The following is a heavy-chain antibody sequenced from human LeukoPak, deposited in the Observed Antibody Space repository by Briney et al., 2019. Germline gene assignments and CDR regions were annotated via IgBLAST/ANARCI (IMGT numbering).Heavy chain of an antibody. CDR2: IYSGGST. CDR1: GLTVSSNY. J-gene: IGHJ2*01. V-gene: IGHV3-53*04. CDR3: ARGYDSSGYYYYWYFDL. Sequence: GGSLRLSCAASGLTVSSNYMSWVRQAPGRGLEWVSVIYSGGSTYYADSVKGRFTISRHNSKNTLYLQMNSLRAEDTAVYYCARGYDSSGYYYYWYFDLWGRGTLVTVSS. D-gene: IGHD3-22*01.